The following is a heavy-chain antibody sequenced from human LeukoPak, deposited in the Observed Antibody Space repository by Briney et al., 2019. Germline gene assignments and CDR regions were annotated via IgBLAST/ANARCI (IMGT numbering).Heavy chain of an antibody. Sequence: ASVKVSCKSSGYTFTSYGINWVRQATRQGLEWMGCMNPNSGNTGYAQKFQGRVTMTRTTSISTAYMELSSLRSEDTAVYYCASWTDYGDSHDAFDIWGQGTMVTVSS. CDR3: ASWTDYGDSHDAFDI. V-gene: IGHV1-8*01. J-gene: IGHJ3*02. D-gene: IGHD4-17*01. CDR2: MNPNSGNT. CDR1: GYTFTSYG.